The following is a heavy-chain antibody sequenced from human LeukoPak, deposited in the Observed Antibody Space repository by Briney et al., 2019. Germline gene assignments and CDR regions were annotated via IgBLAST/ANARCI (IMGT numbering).Heavy chain of an antibody. CDR3: ARDLQVPSGPDVFDS. CDR1: GFSFPSYG. CDR2: ITAYDGDT. D-gene: IGHD3-10*01. J-gene: IGHJ3*02. Sequence: ASVKVSCKASGFSFPSYGISWVRQAPGQGLEWIGWITAYDGDTNYAEKFQGRVTMATDTSTSTASMELWSLRSDDTAVYYCARDLQVPSGPDVFDSWGQGTVVTVSS. V-gene: IGHV1-18*01.